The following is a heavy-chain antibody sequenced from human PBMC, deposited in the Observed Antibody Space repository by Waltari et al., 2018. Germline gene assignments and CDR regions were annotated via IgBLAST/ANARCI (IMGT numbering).Heavy chain of an antibody. V-gene: IGHV1-24*01. CDR1: GYTLAGLS. CDR3: HLTGRNIVLAGGTPSFYSYMDV. CDR2: RDREHGEK. J-gene: IGHJ6*03. D-gene: IGHD6-13*01. Sequence: QVQVEQSGSEVKRPGASVRVSCTVPGYTLAGLSIDWVRQGPAKGLEWMGHRDREHGEKTYSQHFQGRITVTEATSTNTAYMGLRTLVSDDTAVYFCHLTGRNIVLAGGTPSFYSYMDVWGRGTTVTVS.